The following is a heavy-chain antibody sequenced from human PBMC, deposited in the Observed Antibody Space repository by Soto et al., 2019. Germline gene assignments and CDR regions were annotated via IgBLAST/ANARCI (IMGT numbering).Heavy chain of an antibody. V-gene: IGHV4-30-4*01. CDR1: GGSISGGDYY. Sequence: QVQLQESGPGLVKPSQTLSLTCTVSGGSISGGDYYRNWIRQPPGKGLEWIGNIYYSGSTYYNPSLKRRVTIAVDTSKNQFSLELSSVTAADTAVYYCARDSYDSTGSSGYSFVYWGQGTLVTVSS. J-gene: IGHJ4*02. D-gene: IGHD3-22*01. CDR3: ARDSYDSTGSSGYSFVY. CDR2: IYYSGST.